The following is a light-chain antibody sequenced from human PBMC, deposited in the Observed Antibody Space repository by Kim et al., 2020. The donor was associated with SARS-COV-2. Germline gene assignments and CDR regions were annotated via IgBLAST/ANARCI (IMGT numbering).Light chain of an antibody. J-gene: IGLJ2*01. CDR3: CSYAGSSTSVV. CDR1: SSDVGSYNL. Sequence: QSLTITCTGTSSDVGSYNLDSWYQQHQSKAPKLMIYEVSKRPSGVSNRFSGSKSGNTASLTISGLQAEDEADYYCCSYAGSSTSVVFGGGTQLTVL. V-gene: IGLV2-23*02. CDR2: EVS.